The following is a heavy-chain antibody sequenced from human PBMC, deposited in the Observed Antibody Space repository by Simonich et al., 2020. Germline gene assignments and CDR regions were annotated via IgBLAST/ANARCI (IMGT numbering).Heavy chain of an antibody. CDR1: GYTFTGYY. V-gene: IGHV1-2*02. J-gene: IGHJ6*03. CDR3: ARDLRGSYYYYYYMDV. D-gene: IGHD1-26*01. CDR2: SNPNSGGT. Sequence: QVQLVQSGAEVKKPGASVKVSCKASGYTFTGYYMHWVRQAPGQGLEGMGWSNPNSGGTNYAQKFQGRVTMTRDTSISTAYMELSRLRSDDTAVYYCARDLRGSYYYYYYMDVWGKGTTVTVSS.